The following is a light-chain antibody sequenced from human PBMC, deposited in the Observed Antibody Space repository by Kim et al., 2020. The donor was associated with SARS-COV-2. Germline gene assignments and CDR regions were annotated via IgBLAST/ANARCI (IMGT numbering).Light chain of an antibody. CDR1: KLGDKF. V-gene: IGLV3-1*01. CDR2: QNT. J-gene: IGLJ1*01. CDR3: QAWDSSTEV. Sequence: SYELTQPPSVSVSPGQTASIPCSGDKLGDKFACWYQQKPGQSPVLVIYQNTERPSGIPERFSGSNSGNTATLTISGTQAIDEADYYCQAWDSSTEVFGSGTKFTAL.